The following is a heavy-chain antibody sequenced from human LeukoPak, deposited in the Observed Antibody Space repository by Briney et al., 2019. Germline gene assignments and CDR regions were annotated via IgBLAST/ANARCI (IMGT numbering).Heavy chain of an antibody. CDR2: ISWNSGSI. J-gene: IGHJ6*03. Sequence: GGSLRLSCVASGFTFDDYAMHWVRQAPGKGLEWVSGISWNSGSIGYADSVKGRFTISRDNAKNSLYLQMNSLRAEDTALYYCAKSIAAAGTYYYYYMDVWGKGTTVTVSS. D-gene: IGHD6-13*01. V-gene: IGHV3-9*01. CDR1: GFTFDDYA. CDR3: AKSIAAAGTYYYYYMDV.